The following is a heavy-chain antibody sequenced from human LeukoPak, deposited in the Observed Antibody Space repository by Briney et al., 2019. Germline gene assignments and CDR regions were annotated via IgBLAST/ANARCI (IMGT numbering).Heavy chain of an antibody. V-gene: IGHV4-34*01. CDR3: ARAQADCTNGVCYSSVEYYYYGMDV. Sequence: PSETLSLTCAVYGGSFSDYYWSWVRQPPGKGLEWIGEINHSGSTNYNPSLKSRVTIPVDTSKNQFSLKLSSVTAADTAVYYCARAQADCTNGVCYSSVEYYYYGMDVWGQGTTVTVSS. J-gene: IGHJ6*02. CDR1: GGSFSDYY. D-gene: IGHD2-8*01. CDR2: INHSGST.